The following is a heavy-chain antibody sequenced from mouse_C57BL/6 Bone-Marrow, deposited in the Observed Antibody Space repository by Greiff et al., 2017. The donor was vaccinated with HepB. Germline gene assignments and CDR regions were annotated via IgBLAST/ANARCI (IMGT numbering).Heavy chain of an antibody. CDR3: ARRKLGFDY. D-gene: IGHD4-1*01. V-gene: IGHV1-55*01. CDR2: IYPGSGST. Sequence: VQLQQPGAELVKPGASVKMSCKASGYTFTSYWITWVKQRPGQGLEWIGDIYPGSGSTNYNEKFKGKATLTVYTSSSTAYLQLSSLTAEDSAVYYWARRKLGFDYGGQGTTLTVSS. CDR1: GYTFTSYW. J-gene: IGHJ2*01.